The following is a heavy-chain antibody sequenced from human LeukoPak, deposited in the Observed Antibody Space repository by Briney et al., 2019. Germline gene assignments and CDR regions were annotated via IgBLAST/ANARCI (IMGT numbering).Heavy chain of an antibody. CDR3: AKATSGSYLR. CDR2: ISGSGGST. D-gene: IGHD1-26*01. Sequence: PGGSLRLSCAASGFTFDDYGMHWVRQVPGKGLEWVSGISGSGGSTYYADSVKGRFTISRDNSKNTLYLQMNSLRAEDTAVYYCAKATSGSYLRWGQGTLVTVSS. J-gene: IGHJ4*02. V-gene: IGHV3-23*01. CDR1: GFTFDDYG.